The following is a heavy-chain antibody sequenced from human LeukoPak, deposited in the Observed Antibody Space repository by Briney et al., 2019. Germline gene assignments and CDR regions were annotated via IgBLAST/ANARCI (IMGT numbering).Heavy chain of an antibody. CDR2: ISGSGGST. D-gene: IGHD3-22*01. CDR3: AKPPYYYDSSGYSSIPLY. Sequence: GGSLRLSCAASGFTFSSYAMSWVRQAPGKGLEWVSAISGSGGSTYYADSVKGRFTISRDNSKNTLYLQMNSLRAEDTAVYYCAKPPYYYDSSGYSSIPLYWGQGTLVTVSS. V-gene: IGHV3-23*01. J-gene: IGHJ4*02. CDR1: GFTFSSYA.